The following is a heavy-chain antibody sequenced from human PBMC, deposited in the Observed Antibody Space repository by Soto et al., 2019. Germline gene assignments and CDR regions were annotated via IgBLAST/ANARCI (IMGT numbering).Heavy chain of an antibody. CDR2: LYYGRSA. J-gene: IGHJ4*02. Sequence: QVQLQESGPGLVKPSETLSLTCAVSGDSISTYYCMWIRQPPGKGLESIGYLYYGRSANYNPSLKSRVTLSVETSTNQCSLTLSSMPAADTAVYSCALRSMAVVPEYWGQGTLVTVSS. D-gene: IGHD3-22*01. CDR1: GDSISTYY. CDR3: ALRSMAVVPEY. V-gene: IGHV4-59*01.